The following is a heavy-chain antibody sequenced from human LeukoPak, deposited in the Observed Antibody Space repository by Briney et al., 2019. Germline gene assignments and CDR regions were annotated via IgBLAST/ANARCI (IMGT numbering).Heavy chain of an antibody. J-gene: IGHJ3*02. Sequence: GGSLRLSCAASGLTFSSYSMHWVRQAPGKGLEWVAVISYDGSKNQYADSVKGRFTISRDNSKSTLYLQMNSLRAEDTAVYYCARDLAYCAGDCYSGDAFDIWGQGTRVTVSA. V-gene: IGHV3-30-3*01. CDR1: GLTFSSYS. CDR3: ARDLAYCAGDCYSGDAFDI. CDR2: ISYDGSKN. D-gene: IGHD2-21*02.